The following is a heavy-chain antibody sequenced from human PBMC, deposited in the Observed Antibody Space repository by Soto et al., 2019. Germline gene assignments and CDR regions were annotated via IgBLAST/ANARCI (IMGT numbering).Heavy chain of an antibody. CDR1: GGCISSGGYY. CDR2: IDYSGST. Sequence: ASETLSLTCTVSGGCISSGGYYWSSIPKHPGRGVEWMGHIDYSGSTYYNPSLKSRVTISVDTSKNQFSLKLSTVTAAEAAVYYSARATKRAKYYDLSYGQDVWGQGTTVTVSS. J-gene: IGHJ6*02. D-gene: IGHD3-3*01. V-gene: IGHV4-31*03. CDR3: ARATKRAKYYDLSYGQDV.